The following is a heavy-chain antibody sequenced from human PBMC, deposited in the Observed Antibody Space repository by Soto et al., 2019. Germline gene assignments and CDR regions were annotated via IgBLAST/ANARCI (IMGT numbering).Heavy chain of an antibody. D-gene: IGHD5-18*01. V-gene: IGHV3-30*18. CDR2: ISYDGSNK. J-gene: IGHJ6*02. Sequence: ALRLSWAASGFTFSSYCMHWVRQSPGKGLEWVAVISYDGSNKYYADSVKGRFTISRDNSKNTLYLQMNSLRAEDTAVYYCAKDYTRGYSYGQARYYYYYGMAVWGQGTTETVSS. CDR1: GFTFSSYC. CDR3: AKDYTRGYSYGQARYYYYYGMAV.